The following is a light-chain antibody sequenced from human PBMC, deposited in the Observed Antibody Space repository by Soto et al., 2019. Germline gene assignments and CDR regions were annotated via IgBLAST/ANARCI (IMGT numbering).Light chain of an antibody. CDR1: QSVSSSY. Sequence: EIVLTQSPGTLSLSPGERATLSCRASQSVSSSYLAWYQQKPGQAPRLLIYGASSRATGIPDRFSGSGSGTDFTLTISRLEPADVAVYYCQQYGSSHTFGQGTKLEIK. V-gene: IGKV3-20*01. CDR2: GAS. J-gene: IGKJ2*01. CDR3: QQYGSSHT.